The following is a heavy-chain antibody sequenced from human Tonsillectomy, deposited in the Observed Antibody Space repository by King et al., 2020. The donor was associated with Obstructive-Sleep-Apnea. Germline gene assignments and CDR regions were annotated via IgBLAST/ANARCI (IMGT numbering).Heavy chain of an antibody. D-gene: IGHD3-10*02. J-gene: IGHJ4*02. CDR2: ISYDGNNK. V-gene: IGHV3-30-3*01. CDR3: ARDLNYYALGY. CDR1: GFTFSNFA. Sequence: VQLVESGGGVVQPGRSLRLSCTASGFTFSNFAIHWVRQAPGKGLEWVAVISYDGNNKYYADSVKGRFSISRDNSKNTLYLQMNSLRPEDTAVYYFARDLNYYALGYWGQGILVTVSS.